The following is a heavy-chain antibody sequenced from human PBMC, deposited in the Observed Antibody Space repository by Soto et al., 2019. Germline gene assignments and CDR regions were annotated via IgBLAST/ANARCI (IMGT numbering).Heavy chain of an antibody. CDR2: IYHSGST. V-gene: IGHV4-30-2*02. D-gene: IGHD3-10*01. CDR1: GGSISSGGYS. J-gene: IGHJ4*02. Sequence: SETLSLTCAVSGGSISSGGYSWSWIRQPPGKGLEWIGYIYHSGSTYYNPSLKSRVTISVDTSKNQFSLKLSSVTAADTAVYYCASGGTHGGYWGQGTLVTVSS. CDR3: ASGGTHGGY.